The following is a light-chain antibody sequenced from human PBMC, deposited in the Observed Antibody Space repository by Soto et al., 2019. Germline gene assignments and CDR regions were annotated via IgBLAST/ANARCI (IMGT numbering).Light chain of an antibody. Sequence: QSVLTQPASVSGSPGQSITISCTGSSSDVGTYDLVSWYQHHPGAAPKLMIYEATRRPSGISNRFSGSKSGNTASLTISGLQAEDEADYYCCSCAGSNSWVFGGGTKLTVL. CDR3: CSCAGSNSWV. CDR2: EAT. CDR1: SSDVGTYDL. J-gene: IGLJ3*02. V-gene: IGLV2-23*01.